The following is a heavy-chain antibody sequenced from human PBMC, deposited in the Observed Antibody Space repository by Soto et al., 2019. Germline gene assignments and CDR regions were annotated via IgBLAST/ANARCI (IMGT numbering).Heavy chain of an antibody. CDR2: IIPIFGTA. CDR3: ARDPVDGYAFFDS. Sequence: SVKVSCKASGGTFSSYAISWVRQAPGQGLEWMGGIIPIFGTANYAQKFQGRVTITADESTSTAYMELSSLRSEDTAVYWCARDPVDGYAFFDSWGQGVLVTVSS. V-gene: IGHV1-69*13. D-gene: IGHD5-12*01. J-gene: IGHJ5*02. CDR1: GGTFSSYA.